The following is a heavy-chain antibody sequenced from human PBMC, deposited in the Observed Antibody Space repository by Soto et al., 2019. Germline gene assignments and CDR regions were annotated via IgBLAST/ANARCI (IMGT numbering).Heavy chain of an antibody. D-gene: IGHD3-10*01. CDR1: GYTFTSYY. CDR2: INPSGGST. V-gene: IGHV1-46*03. J-gene: IGHJ5*02. CDR3: ARDAGSPARGGWFDP. Sequence: ASVKVSCKASGYTFTSYYMHWVRQAPGQGLEWMGIINPSGGSTSYAQKFQGRVTMTRDTSTSTVYMELSSLRSEDTAVYYCARDAGSPARGGWFDPWGQGTLVTFS.